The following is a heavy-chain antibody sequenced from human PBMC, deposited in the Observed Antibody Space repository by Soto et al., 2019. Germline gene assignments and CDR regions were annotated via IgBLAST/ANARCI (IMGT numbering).Heavy chain of an antibody. CDR2: IISGGTRA. Sequence: GCLRLSGSASGFTFSSDWMNWVRQSPGKGLEWVSRIISGGTRATYADFVKGRFTITRDNAKNTLYLQMHSLTADDTAVYYCARERTSKGGMDIWGQGTKVTVYS. J-gene: IGHJ6*02. CDR3: ARERTSKGGMDI. V-gene: IGHV3-74*01. CDR1: GFTFSSDW.